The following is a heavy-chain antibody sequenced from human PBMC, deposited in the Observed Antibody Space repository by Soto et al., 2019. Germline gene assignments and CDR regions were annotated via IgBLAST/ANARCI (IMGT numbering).Heavy chain of an antibody. V-gene: IGHV4-39*01. D-gene: IGHD2-2*01. CDR3: ARLLSSRTVVVPAAPYNWFDP. CDR2: IYFSGGT. CDR1: GGSISSSSYY. Sequence: QLQLQESGPGLVKPSETLSLTCTVSGGSISSSSYYWGWIRQPPGKGLEWIGSIYFSGGTYHNPSLKSRVTISVDTSKNQFSLKLSSVTAADTAVYYCARLLSSRTVVVPAAPYNWFDPWGQGTLVTVSS. J-gene: IGHJ5*02.